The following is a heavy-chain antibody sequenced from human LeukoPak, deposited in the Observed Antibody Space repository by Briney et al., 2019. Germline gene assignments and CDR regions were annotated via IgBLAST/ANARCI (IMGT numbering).Heavy chain of an antibody. CDR2: ISYDGSNK. Sequence: GALRLSCAASGFTFSSYGMHWVRQAPGKGQEWVAVISYDGSNKYYADSVKGRFTISRDNSKNTLYLQMNSLRAEDTAVYYCAKTVTTPGYCSSTSCYRREGYFDYWGQGTLVTVSS. J-gene: IGHJ4*02. CDR3: AKTVTTPGYCSSTSCYRREGYFDY. CDR1: GFTFSSYG. D-gene: IGHD2-2*02. V-gene: IGHV3-30*18.